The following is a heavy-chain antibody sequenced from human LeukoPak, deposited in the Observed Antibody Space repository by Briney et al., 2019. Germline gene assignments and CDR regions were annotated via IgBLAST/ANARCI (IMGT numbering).Heavy chain of an antibody. Sequence: GGSLRLSCAASGFTFSSYSMNWVRQVPGKGLEWVSSISSSSSYIYYADSVKGRFTISRDNAKNSLYLQMNSLRAEDTAVYYCARDGGYNYGMDVWGQGTTVTVSS. CDR1: GFTFSSYS. J-gene: IGHJ6*02. D-gene: IGHD2-2*02. CDR3: ARDGGYNYGMDV. V-gene: IGHV3-21*01. CDR2: ISSSSSYI.